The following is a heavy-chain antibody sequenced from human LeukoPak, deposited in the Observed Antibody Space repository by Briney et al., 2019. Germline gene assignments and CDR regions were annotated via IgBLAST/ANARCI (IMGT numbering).Heavy chain of an antibody. V-gene: IGHV4-39*07. CDR3: AREDTAMDKGKDDAFDI. J-gene: IGHJ3*02. CDR1: GGSISSSSYY. Sequence: SETLSLTCTVSGGSISSSSYYWGWIRQPPGKGLEWIGSIYYSGSTYYNPSLKSRVTISVDTSKNQFSLKLSSVTAADTAVYYCAREDTAMDKGKDDAFDIWGQGTMVTVSS. D-gene: IGHD5-18*01. CDR2: IYYSGST.